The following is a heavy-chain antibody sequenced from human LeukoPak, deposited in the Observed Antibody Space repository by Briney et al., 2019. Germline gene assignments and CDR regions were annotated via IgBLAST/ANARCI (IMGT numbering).Heavy chain of an antibody. CDR2: INPSDGST. J-gene: IGHJ1*01. CDR3: ARHGDGAENFQH. CDR1: GYTFTYYY. V-gene: IGHV1-46*01. D-gene: IGHD4-17*01. Sequence: ASVKVSCKASGYTFTYYYIHWVRQAPGQGLEWMGIINPSDGSTNYAQKFQGRVTMTRDTSTSTLYMELSSLRSDDTSVYYCARHGDGAENFQHWGQGTLVTVSS.